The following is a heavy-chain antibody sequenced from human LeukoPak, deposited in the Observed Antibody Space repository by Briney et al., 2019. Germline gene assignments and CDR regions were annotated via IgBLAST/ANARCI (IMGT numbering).Heavy chain of an antibody. J-gene: IGHJ4*02. CDR1: GGSISSYY. V-gene: IGHV4-59*12. D-gene: IGHD1-1*01. CDR3: ARDNSVFDY. Sequence: SETLSLTCTFSGGSISSYYWSWIRQPPGKGLEWIGYIYYSGSTNYNPSLKSRVTISVDTSKNQFSLKLSSVTAADTAVYYCARDNSVFDYWGQGTLVTVSS. CDR2: IYYSGST.